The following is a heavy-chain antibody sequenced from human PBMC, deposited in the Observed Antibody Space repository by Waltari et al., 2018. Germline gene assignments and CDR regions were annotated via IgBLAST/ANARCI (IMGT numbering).Heavy chain of an antibody. D-gene: IGHD2-2*01. V-gene: IGHV3-30*02. CDR3: AKDQKYSSTWGFDY. Sequence: QVQLGESGGGVVQPGGSLRLSCAASGFSFSRYGMHWVRRAPGKGLEWVEYIRYDGSYKYYADSEKGQFTISRDNSKNTLYLQMNSLRAEDTAVYYCAKDQKYSSTWGFDYWGQGTLVTVSS. J-gene: IGHJ4*02. CDR2: IRYDGSYK. CDR1: GFSFSRYG.